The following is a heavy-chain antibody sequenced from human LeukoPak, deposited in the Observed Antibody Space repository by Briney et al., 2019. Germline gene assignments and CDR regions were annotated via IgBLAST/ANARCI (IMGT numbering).Heavy chain of an antibody. Sequence: GGSLRLSCAASGFTFSSYWMSWVRQAPGQGLEWVSVIYSGGSTYYADSVKGRFTISRDNSKNTLYLQMNSLRAEDTAVYYCARGSPMLRGRPFDYWGQGTLVTVSS. CDR1: GFTFSSYW. CDR2: IYSGGST. J-gene: IGHJ4*02. D-gene: IGHD3-10*01. V-gene: IGHV3-53*01. CDR3: ARGSPMLRGRPFDY.